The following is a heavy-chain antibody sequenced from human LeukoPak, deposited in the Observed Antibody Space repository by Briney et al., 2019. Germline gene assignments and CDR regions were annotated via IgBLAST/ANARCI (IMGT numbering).Heavy chain of an antibody. V-gene: IGHV3-48*03. CDR2: ISSSGSTI. D-gene: IGHD3-10*02. Sequence: GGTLRLSCAASGFTFSSYDMTWVRQDPGRGLEWVSYISSSGSTIYYADSVKGRFTISRDNAKNSLYLQMNSLRAEDTAVYYCAELGITMIGGVWGKGTTVTISS. J-gene: IGHJ6*04. CDR1: GFTFSSYD. CDR3: AELGITMIGGV.